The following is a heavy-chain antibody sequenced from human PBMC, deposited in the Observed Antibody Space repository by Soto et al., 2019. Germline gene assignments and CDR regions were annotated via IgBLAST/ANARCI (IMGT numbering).Heavy chain of an antibody. J-gene: IGHJ4*02. CDR3: AKPHHGIVVVLPFDY. Sequence: GGSLRLSCAASGFTFSSYAMSWVRQAPGKGLEWVSAISGSGGSTYYADSVKGRFTISRDNSKNTLYLQMNSLRAEDTAVYYCAKPHHGIVVVLPFDYWGQGTLVTVSS. V-gene: IGHV3-23*01. CDR1: GFTFSSYA. CDR2: ISGSGGST. D-gene: IGHD2-2*01.